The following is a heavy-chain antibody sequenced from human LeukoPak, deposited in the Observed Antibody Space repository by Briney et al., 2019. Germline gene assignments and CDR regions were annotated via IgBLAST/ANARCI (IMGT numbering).Heavy chain of an antibody. CDR3: ARGRFYGFSGDS. V-gene: IGHV4-31*03. D-gene: IGHD2/OR15-2a*01. CDR1: GGSITTGGYY. CDR2: IYHSGST. Sequence: SETLSLTCTVSGGSITTGGYYWNWIRQHPGKGLEWIGFIYHSGSTSYNPSLKSRLSISVDTSKNQFSLKLNSVTAADTAVYYCARGRFYGFSGDSWGQGTLVTVSS. J-gene: IGHJ4*02.